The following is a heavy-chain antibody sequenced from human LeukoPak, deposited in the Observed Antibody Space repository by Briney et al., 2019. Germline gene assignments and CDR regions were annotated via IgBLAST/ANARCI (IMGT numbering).Heavy chain of an antibody. D-gene: IGHD6-13*01. CDR3: ARALEETIVAAGC. CDR2: INPNNGNT. V-gene: IGHV1-8*03. J-gene: IGHJ4*02. Sequence: ASVKVSCKASGYTFTSYNINWVRQATGQGLEWMGWINPNNGNTGYAQKFQGRVTLTRDTSISTAYTELSGLTSEDTAVYYCARALEETIVAAGCWGQGTLVTVSS. CDR1: GYTFTSYN.